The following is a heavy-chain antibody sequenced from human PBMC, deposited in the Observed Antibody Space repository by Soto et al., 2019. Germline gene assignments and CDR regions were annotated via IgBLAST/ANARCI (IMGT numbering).Heavy chain of an antibody. V-gene: IGHV1-46*01. D-gene: IGHD5-12*01. J-gene: IGHJ3*02. CDR1: GYTFTSYY. CDR2: INPSGGST. CDR3: ARESDGYTTSNAFDI. Sequence: QVQLVQSGAEVKKPGASVKVSCKASGYTFTSYYMHWVRQAPGQGLEWMGIINPSGGSTSYAQKFQGRVTMTRDTSTSTVYRELSSLRSEDTAVYYCARESDGYTTSNAFDIWGQGTMVTVSS.